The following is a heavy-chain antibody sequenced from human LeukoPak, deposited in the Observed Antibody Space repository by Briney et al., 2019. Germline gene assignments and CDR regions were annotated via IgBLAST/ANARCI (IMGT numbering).Heavy chain of an antibody. D-gene: IGHD3-10*01. Sequence: PSETLSLTCTVSGGSISRYYWSWIRQPPGKGLEWIGYIYYSGSTNYNPSLKSRVTISVDTSKNQFSLKLSSVTAADTAVYYCARGLVKDSGWFGELFFDYWGQGTLVTVSS. J-gene: IGHJ4*02. CDR1: GGSISRYY. V-gene: IGHV4-59*01. CDR3: ARGLVKDSGWFGELFFDY. CDR2: IYYSGST.